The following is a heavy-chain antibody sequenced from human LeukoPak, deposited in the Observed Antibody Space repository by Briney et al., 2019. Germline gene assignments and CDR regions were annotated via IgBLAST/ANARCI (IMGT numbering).Heavy chain of an antibody. V-gene: IGHV3-33*01. D-gene: IGHD1-26*01. Sequence: GRSLRLSCAASGFTFSSYGMHWVRQAPGKGLEWVAVIWYDGSNKYYADSVKGRFTISRGNSKNTLYLQMNSLRAEDTAVYYCARDRGSIVGATVDGNWFDPWGQGTLVTVSS. CDR3: ARDRGSIVGATVDGNWFDP. CDR1: GFTFSSYG. J-gene: IGHJ5*02. CDR2: IWYDGSNK.